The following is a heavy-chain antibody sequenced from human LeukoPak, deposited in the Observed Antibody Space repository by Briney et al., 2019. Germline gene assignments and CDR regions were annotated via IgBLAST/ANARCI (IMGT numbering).Heavy chain of an antibody. J-gene: IGHJ4*02. CDR1: GFTVSSNY. Sequence: PGGSLRLSCAASGFTVSSNYMSWVRQAPGKGLEWVSYISSSGSTIYYADSVKGRFTISRDNSKNTLYLQMNSLRAEDTAVYYCAKEKRVYCTNGVCYSPPFGYWGQGTLVTVSS. D-gene: IGHD2-8*01. CDR2: ISSSGSTI. V-gene: IGHV3-11*01. CDR3: AKEKRVYCTNGVCYSPPFGY.